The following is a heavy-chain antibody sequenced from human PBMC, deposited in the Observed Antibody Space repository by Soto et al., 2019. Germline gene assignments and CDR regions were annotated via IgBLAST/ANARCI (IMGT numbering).Heavy chain of an antibody. D-gene: IGHD1-26*01. J-gene: IGHJ6*02. CDR2: RVGSGGST. CDR3: ATVGATRYYYYYGREI. CDR1: GFTLSSYA. Sequence: GGSLRLSWSPSGFTLSSYAMRWVRQAPGQGLEWVSARVGSGGSTYYADSVQGRFTISRDNSKNTLYLQMNSLRAEDTAVHSCATVGATRYYYYYGREIWDQETTV. V-gene: IGHV3-23*01.